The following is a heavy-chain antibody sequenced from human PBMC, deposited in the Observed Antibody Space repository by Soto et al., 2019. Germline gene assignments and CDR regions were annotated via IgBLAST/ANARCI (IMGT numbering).Heavy chain of an antibody. CDR2: MNSDGSEI. V-gene: IGHV3-74*01. CDR1: GFTFGDYW. J-gene: IGHJ4*02. Sequence: PGGSLRLSCAVSGFTFGDYWMHWVRQAPGKGLEWVSRMNSDGSEINYADSVKGRFIVSRDNAKSTLHLQMTSLRVEDTAVYYCATAEVDYWGPGVLVTVSS. CDR3: ATAEVDY.